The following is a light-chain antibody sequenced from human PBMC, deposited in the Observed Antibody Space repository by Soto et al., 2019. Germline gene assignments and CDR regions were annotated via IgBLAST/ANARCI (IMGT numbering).Light chain of an antibody. CDR2: AAS. CDR3: QHLNSFPIT. V-gene: IGKV1D-12*01. CDR1: QGVSRW. Sequence: DIQMTQSPSSVSASVGDRFTITCRASQGVSRWLAWYQQKPGRAPKLLIYAASSLQSGVPSRFSGSGSGTDFTLTISSLQPEDFATYYCQHLNSFPITFGQGTRLAI. J-gene: IGKJ5*01.